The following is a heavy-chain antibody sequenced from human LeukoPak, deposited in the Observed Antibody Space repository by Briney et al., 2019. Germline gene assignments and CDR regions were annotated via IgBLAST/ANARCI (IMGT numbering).Heavy chain of an antibody. D-gene: IGHD6-6*01. J-gene: IGHJ4*02. CDR2: ISGSGGST. Sequence: GGSLRLSCAASGFTFSSYAMSWVRQAPGKGLEWVAAISGSGGSTYYADSVKGRFTISRDNSKNTLYLQMNSLRAEDTAVYYCAKVSSSSIYFDYWGQGTLVTVSS. V-gene: IGHV3-23*01. CDR1: GFTFSSYA. CDR3: AKVSSSSIYFDY.